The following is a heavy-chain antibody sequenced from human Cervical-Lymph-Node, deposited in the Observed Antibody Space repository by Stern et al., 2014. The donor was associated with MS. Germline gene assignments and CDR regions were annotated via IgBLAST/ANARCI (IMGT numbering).Heavy chain of an antibody. CDR1: GFSLSTYGVG. J-gene: IGHJ5*01. CDR2: VYWDDDK. D-gene: IGHD6-19*01. CDR3: VHRTPQWRAFDS. Sequence: QVTLKESGPTLVKPTQTLTLTCSFSGFSLSTYGVGVAWIRQPPGKALEWLALVYWDDDKRYTPSLKNRLTITKDTSKNQVVLTLTNMGPVDTATYFCVHRTPQWRAFDSWGQGTLVTVSS. V-gene: IGHV2-5*02.